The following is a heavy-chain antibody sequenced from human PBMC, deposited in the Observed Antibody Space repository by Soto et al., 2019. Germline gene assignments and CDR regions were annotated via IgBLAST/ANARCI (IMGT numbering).Heavy chain of an antibody. J-gene: IGHJ4*02. D-gene: IGHD4-17*01. CDR3: AQGDSDYGDYSDY. CDR2: INHSGST. V-gene: IGHV4-34*01. CDR1: GGSFSGYY. Sequence: SETLSLTCAVYGGSFSGYYWSWIRQPPGKGLEWIGEINHSGSTNYNPSLKSRVTISVDTSKNQFSLKLSSVTAADTAVYYCAQGDSDYGDYSDYWGKGTLVTVSS.